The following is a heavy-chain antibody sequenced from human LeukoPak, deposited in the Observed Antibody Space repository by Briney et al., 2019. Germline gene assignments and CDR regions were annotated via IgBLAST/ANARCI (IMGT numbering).Heavy chain of an antibody. D-gene: IGHD5-24*01. Sequence: PSETLSLTCSVSGYSISNGYFWGWIRQPPGKGLEWIGNFYRTWTTFYNPSLESRVTISVDTSKNQFSLNLKSVTAADTAVYYCARDGYNPVAFDIWGQGTMVTVSS. V-gene: IGHV4-38-2*02. CDR2: FYRTWTT. J-gene: IGHJ3*02. CDR1: GYSISNGYF. CDR3: ARDGYNPVAFDI.